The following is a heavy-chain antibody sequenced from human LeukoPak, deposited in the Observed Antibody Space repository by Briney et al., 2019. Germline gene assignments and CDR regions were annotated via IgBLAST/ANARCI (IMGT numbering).Heavy chain of an antibody. CDR2: ISWDGGST. V-gene: IGHV3-43D*03. CDR1: GFTFDDYA. CDR3: AKDKFPGLTAATQFDY. Sequence: GGSLRLSCAASGFTFDDYAMHWVRQAPGKGMEWVSLISWDGGSTYYADSVKGRFTISRDNSKNSLYLQMNSLRAEDTALYYCAKDKFPGLTAATQFDYWGQGTLVTVSS. J-gene: IGHJ4*02. D-gene: IGHD5-18*01.